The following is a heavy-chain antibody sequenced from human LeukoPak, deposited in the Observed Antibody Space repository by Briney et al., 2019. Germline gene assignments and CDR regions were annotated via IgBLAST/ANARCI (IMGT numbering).Heavy chain of an antibody. J-gene: IGHJ4*02. V-gene: IGHV3-21*01. Sequence: GGSLRLSCAASGFTFSAYTMAWVRQAPGRGLEWVSSVSAVSNYIYYADSVKGRFTISRDNAEDSLYLQMNSLKAEDTAVYYCARVSGSTAWSTDFVYWGQGTLVTVSS. CDR3: ARVSGSTAWSTDFVY. CDR1: GFTFSAYT. D-gene: IGHD6-19*01. CDR2: VSAVSNYI.